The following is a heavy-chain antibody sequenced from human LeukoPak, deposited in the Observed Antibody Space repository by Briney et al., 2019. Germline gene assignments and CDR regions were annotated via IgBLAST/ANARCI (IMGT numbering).Heavy chain of an antibody. CDR2: IRQDGSEK. CDR3: ARDLGPGQYYYYYIDV. Sequence: GGSLRLSCAASGFTFPNYWMSWVRQAPGKGLEWVANIRQDGSEKFYVDSVKGRFTISRDNAKNSLYLQMNSLRAEDTAVYYCARDLGPGQYYYYYIDVWGKGTTVTVSS. CDR1: GFTFPNYW. J-gene: IGHJ6*03. V-gene: IGHV3-7*01.